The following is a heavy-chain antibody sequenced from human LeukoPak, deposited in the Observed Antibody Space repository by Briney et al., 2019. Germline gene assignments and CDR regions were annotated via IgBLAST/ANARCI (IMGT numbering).Heavy chain of an antibody. V-gene: IGHV3-11*04. D-gene: IGHD1-26*01. CDR3: ARDKWELEDYYYYYMDV. CDR2: ISSSGSTI. CDR1: GFTFSDYY. J-gene: IGHJ6*03. Sequence: PGGSLRLSCAASGFTFSDYYMSWIRQAPGKGLERVSYISSSGSTIYYADSVKGRFTISRDNAKSSLYLQMNSLRAEDTAVYYCARDKWELEDYYYYYMDVWGKGTTVTVSS.